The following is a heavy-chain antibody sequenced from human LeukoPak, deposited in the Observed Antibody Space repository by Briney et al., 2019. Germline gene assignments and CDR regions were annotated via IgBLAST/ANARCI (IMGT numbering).Heavy chain of an antibody. D-gene: IGHD3-22*01. CDR3: AKGSSGYFVDL. Sequence: GGSLRLSCAASGFIFNNYGLIWVRQAPGKGLEWVSAISNDGGGTNYADFVKGRFTISRDNSKNTLFLQMNCLRAEDTALYYCAKGSSGYFVDLWGQGTLVTVSS. CDR2: ISNDGGGT. CDR1: GFIFNNYG. V-gene: IGHV3-23*01. J-gene: IGHJ5*02.